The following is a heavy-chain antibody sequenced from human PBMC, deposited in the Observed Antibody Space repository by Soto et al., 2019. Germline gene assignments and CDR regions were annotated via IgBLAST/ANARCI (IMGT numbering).Heavy chain of an antibody. CDR2: ISAYNGNT. J-gene: IGHJ4*02. CDR3: ARAIKGSEYSSSGDY. D-gene: IGHD6-6*01. CDR1: GYTFTSYG. V-gene: IGHV1-18*04. Sequence: ASVKVSCKASGYTFTSYGIRWVRQAPGQGLEWMGWISAYNGNTNYAQKLQGRVTMTTDTSTSTAYMELRSLRSDDTAVYYCARAIKGSEYSSSGDYWGQGTLVTVSS.